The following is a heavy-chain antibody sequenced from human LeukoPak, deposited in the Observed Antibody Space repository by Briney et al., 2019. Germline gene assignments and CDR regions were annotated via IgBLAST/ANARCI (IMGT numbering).Heavy chain of an antibody. CDR1: GFTFSNYA. V-gene: IGHV3-23*01. J-gene: IGHJ5*02. D-gene: IGHD6-13*01. CDR2: ITGSGGST. CDR3: VQSRQEQQDFRLGS. Sequence: GGSLRLSCVSSGFTFSNYAMTWVRQAPGKGLEWVSAITGSGGSTFYADSVKGRFTISRDSSKNTLYLQVNSLRGEETAVYYCVQSRQEQQDFRLGSWGQGTLVTVSS.